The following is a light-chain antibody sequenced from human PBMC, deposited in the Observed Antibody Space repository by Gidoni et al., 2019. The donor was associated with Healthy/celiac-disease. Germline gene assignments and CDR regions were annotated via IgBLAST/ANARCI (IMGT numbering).Light chain of an antibody. Sequence: SALTPPPSVSASPEPSVTISCTGTSSDVGGYNYVSWYQQHPGKAPKLMIYDVSKRPSGVPDRFSGSKSGNTASLTISGLQAEDEADYYCCSYAGSYTLVFGGGTKLTVL. CDR1: SSDVGGYNY. CDR2: DVS. V-gene: IGLV2-11*01. CDR3: CSYAGSYTLV. J-gene: IGLJ2*01.